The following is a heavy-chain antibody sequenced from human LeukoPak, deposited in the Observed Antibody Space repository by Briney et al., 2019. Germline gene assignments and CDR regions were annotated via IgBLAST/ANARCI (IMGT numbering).Heavy chain of an antibody. D-gene: IGHD5-12*01. CDR1: GFTFSSYG. CDR3: AKVDIVATIDAGRLVDY. V-gene: IGHV3-30*18. CDR2: ISNDGSNK. J-gene: IGHJ4*02. Sequence: GGSLRLSCAASGFTFSSYGMQWFRQAPDKGLEWVAAISNDGSNKYYADSVKGRFTMSRDNSKNTLYLQMNSLRAEDTAVYYCAKVDIVATIDAGRLVDYWGQGTLVTVSS.